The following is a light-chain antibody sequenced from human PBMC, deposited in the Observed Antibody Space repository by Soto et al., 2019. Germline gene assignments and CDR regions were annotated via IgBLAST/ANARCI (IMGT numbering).Light chain of an antibody. V-gene: IGKV1-9*01. CDR3: QQLNSYPLT. CDR1: QGISSY. J-gene: IGKJ4*01. Sequence: DIQLTQSPSFLSASVGDRVTITCRASQGISSYLAWYQQKPGKAPKLLIYAASTLQSGVPSRFSGSGSGTEFTRTISSLQPEDFATYYCQQLNSYPLTFGGGTKVEIK. CDR2: AAS.